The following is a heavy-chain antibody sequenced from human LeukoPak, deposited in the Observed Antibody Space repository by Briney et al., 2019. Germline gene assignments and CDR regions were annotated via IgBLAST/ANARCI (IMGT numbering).Heavy chain of an antibody. V-gene: IGHV4-39*01. CDR3: ASVLWFGDYYMDV. CDR1: GGSISSSSYY. CDR2: IYYSGST. Sequence: SETVSLTCTVSGGSISSSSYYWGWIRQPPGKGLEWIGSIYYSGSTYYNPSLKSRVTISVDTSKNQFSLKLSSVSAADTAVYYCASVLWFGDYYMDVWGKGTTVTVSS. D-gene: IGHD3-10*01. J-gene: IGHJ6*03.